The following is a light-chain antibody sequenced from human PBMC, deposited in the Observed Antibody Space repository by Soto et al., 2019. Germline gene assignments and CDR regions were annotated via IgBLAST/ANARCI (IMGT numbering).Light chain of an antibody. V-gene: IGKV4-1*01. CDR2: WAS. CDR1: QSVLYSSNNKNY. J-gene: IGKJ1*01. Sequence: DIVMTQSPDSLSLSLGERATINCKSSQSVLYSSNNKNYLAWYQQKPGQPPKLLFYWASTRESGVPDRFSGSGSATDFTLTINSLQAEDVAVYYCQQYFGSPPWTFGQGTKVEIK. CDR3: QQYFGSPPWT.